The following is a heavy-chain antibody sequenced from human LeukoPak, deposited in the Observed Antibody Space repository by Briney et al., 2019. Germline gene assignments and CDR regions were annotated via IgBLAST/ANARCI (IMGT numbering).Heavy chain of an antibody. D-gene: IGHD6-6*01. CDR2: ISSSSSYI. CDR1: GFTFSSYS. V-gene: IGHV3-21*01. CDR3: ARDAGTIRSSPLEY. J-gene: IGHJ4*02. Sequence: GGSLRLSCAASGFTFSSYSMNWVRQAPGKGLEWGSSISSSSSYIYYADSVKGRFTISRDNAKNSLYLQMNSLRAEDTAVYYCARDAGTIRSSPLEYWGQGTLVTVSS.